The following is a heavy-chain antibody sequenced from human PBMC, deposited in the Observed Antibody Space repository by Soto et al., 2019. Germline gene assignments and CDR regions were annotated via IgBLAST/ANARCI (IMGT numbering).Heavy chain of an antibody. Sequence: QVQLVQSGAEVKKPGASVKVSCKASGSTFMSYFIHWVRQDPGQGLEWMGVINPSGSRTSYAQKFQGRVTMTRDTSTSTAYMELSSLTSDDTAVYYCARDRPRREYVFDYWGQGTLVTVSS. J-gene: IGHJ4*02. CDR1: GSTFMSYF. V-gene: IGHV1-46*01. D-gene: IGHD6-6*01. CDR3: ARDRPRREYVFDY. CDR2: INPSGSRT.